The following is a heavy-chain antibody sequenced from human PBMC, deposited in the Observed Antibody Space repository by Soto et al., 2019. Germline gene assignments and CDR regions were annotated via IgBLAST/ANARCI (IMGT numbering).Heavy chain of an antibody. Sequence: GASVKVSCKASGYTFTSYGISWVRQAPGQGLEWMGWISAYNGNTNYAQKLQGRVTMTTDTSTSTAYMELRSLRSDDTAVYYCARDEGSGWYGLRASDYWGQGTLVTVSS. CDR1: GYTFTSYG. V-gene: IGHV1-18*01. D-gene: IGHD6-19*01. CDR2: ISAYNGNT. J-gene: IGHJ4*02. CDR3: ARDEGSGWYGLRASDY.